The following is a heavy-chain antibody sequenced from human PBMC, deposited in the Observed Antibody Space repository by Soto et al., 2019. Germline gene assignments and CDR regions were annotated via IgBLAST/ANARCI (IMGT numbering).Heavy chain of an antibody. CDR1: GGSISSYY. V-gene: IGHV4-59*01. J-gene: IGHJ4*02. CDR2: IYYSGST. Sequence: QVQLQESGPGLVKPSETLSLTCTVSGGSISSYYWSWIRQPPGKGLEWIGYIYYSGSTNYNPPLXXRXXISVDTSKNQFSLKLSSVTAADTAVYYCARSDGRYWGQGTLVTVSS. CDR3: ARSDGRY.